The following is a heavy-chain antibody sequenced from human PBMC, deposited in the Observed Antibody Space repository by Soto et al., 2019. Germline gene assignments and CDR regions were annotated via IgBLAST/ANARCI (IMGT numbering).Heavy chain of an antibody. CDR3: AKDNEDSSSSGAFDI. Sequence: GGSLRLSCAASGFTFDDYSMHWVRQAPGKGLEWVSGISWNSGSIGYADSVKGRFTISRDNAKNSLYLQMNRLRAEDTALYDCAKDNEDSSSSGAFDIWGQGTMVTVSS. V-gene: IGHV3-9*01. J-gene: IGHJ3*02. CDR1: GFTFDDYS. CDR2: ISWNSGSI. D-gene: IGHD6-6*01.